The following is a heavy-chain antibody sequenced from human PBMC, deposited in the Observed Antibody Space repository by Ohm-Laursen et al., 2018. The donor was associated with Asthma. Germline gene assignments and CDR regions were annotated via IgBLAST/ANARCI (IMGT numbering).Heavy chain of an antibody. J-gene: IGHJ6*02. CDR2: IYYSGST. Sequence: SDTLSLTWVVSGGSISSGSYYWSWIRQPPGKGLEWIGHIYYSGSTNYNPSLKSRVTISVDTSKNQFSLKLSSVTAADTAVYYCARVNSGSYGDYYYYYGMDVWGQGTTVTVSS. D-gene: IGHD1-26*01. CDR3: ARVNSGSYGDYYYYYGMDV. CDR1: GGSISSGSYY. V-gene: IGHV4-61*01.